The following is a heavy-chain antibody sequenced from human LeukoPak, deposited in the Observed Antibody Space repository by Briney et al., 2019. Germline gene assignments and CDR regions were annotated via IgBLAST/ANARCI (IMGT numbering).Heavy chain of an antibody. CDR1: GGSISTYY. J-gene: IGHJ4*02. D-gene: IGHD6-19*01. CDR2: IYDSGSP. CDR3: ARDGYSSGWYDY. V-gene: IGHV4-59*01. Sequence: SETLSLTCTVSGGSISTYYWVWIRQPPGKGLEGIGHIYDSGSPTYKSSLKSRVTISVGTSKSQFSLRLTSVTAADTAVYYCARDGYSSGWYDYWGQGTLVTVSS.